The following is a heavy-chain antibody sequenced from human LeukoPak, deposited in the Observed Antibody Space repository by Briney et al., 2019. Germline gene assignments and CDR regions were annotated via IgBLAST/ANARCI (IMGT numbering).Heavy chain of an antibody. Sequence: GESLRLSCAAPGFTFSSYSMNWVRQAPGKGLEWVSSISSSSSYIYYADSVKGRFTISRDNAKNSLYLQMNSLRAEDTAVYYCARLSLYSSRTYYYYGMDVWGQGTTVTVSS. V-gene: IGHV3-21*01. D-gene: IGHD6-13*01. J-gene: IGHJ6*02. CDR1: GFTFSSYS. CDR3: ARLSLYSSRTYYYYGMDV. CDR2: ISSSSSYI.